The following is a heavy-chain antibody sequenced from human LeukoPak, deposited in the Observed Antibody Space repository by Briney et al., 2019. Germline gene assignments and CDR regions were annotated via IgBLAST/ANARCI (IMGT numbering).Heavy chain of an antibody. Sequence: PGGSLRLSCAASGFTFSSYAMSWVRQAPGKGLEWVSAISGSGGSTYYADSVKGRFTVSRDNSKNTLYLQMNSLRAEDTAVYYCVKSRFGGVIVDFDYWGQGTLVTVSS. V-gene: IGHV3-23*01. D-gene: IGHD3-16*02. CDR2: ISGSGGST. J-gene: IGHJ4*02. CDR1: GFTFSSYA. CDR3: VKSRFGGVIVDFDY.